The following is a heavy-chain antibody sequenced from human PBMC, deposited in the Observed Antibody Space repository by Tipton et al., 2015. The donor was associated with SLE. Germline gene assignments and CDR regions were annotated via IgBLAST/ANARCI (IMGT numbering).Heavy chain of an antibody. CDR1: GGSISSYY. D-gene: IGHD3-3*01. V-gene: IGHV4-59*12. J-gene: IGHJ4*02. CDR2: IYYSGST. CDR3: ARDPYDSWSDYQATFDY. Sequence: TLSLTCTVSGGSISSYYWSWIRQPPGKGLEWIGYIYYSGSTNYNPSLKSRVTMSVDTSKNQFSLKLTSVTAADTAVYYCARDPYDSWSDYQATFDYWGQGTLVTVSP.